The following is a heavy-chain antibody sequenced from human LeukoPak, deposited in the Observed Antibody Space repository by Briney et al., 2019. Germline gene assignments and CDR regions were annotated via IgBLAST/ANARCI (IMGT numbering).Heavy chain of an antibody. CDR1: GYTLTELS. D-gene: IGHD6-6*01. CDR3: ARDFNGYSSSYFDY. CDR2: INPNSGGT. V-gene: IGHV1-2*02. J-gene: IGHJ4*02. Sequence: ASVKVSCKVSGYTLTELSMHWVRQAPGQGLEWMGWINPNSGGTNYAQKFQGRVTMTRDTSISTAYMELSRLRSDDTAVYYCARDFNGYSSSYFDYWGQGTLVTVSS.